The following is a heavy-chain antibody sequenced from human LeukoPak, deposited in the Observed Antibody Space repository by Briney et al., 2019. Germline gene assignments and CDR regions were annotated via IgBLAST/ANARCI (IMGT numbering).Heavy chain of an antibody. D-gene: IGHD5-18*01. J-gene: IGHJ6*02. CDR1: GFNFGDHA. CDR3: SRGPIQLWVHNGVDV. V-gene: IGHV3-49*04. CDR2: IRSKAYRGTT. Sequence: SLRLSCTTSGFNFGDHAMTWVRPAPGKGLEWVGFIRSKAYRGTTEYAASVKGRFTISRDDSKSVVYLQMNGLKGEDTAVYYCSRGPIQLWVHNGVDVWGQGTTVTVSS.